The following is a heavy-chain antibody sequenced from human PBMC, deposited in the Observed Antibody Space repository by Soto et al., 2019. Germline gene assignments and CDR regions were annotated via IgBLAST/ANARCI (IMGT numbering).Heavy chain of an antibody. J-gene: IGHJ4*02. CDR2: ISSSGDTG. Sequence: PGGSLRLSCAASGFTFSAYYMSWIRQAPGKGLEWISYISSSGDTGNYADAVKGRFTVSRDNAKNSLYLQRNSLRSEDTALYYSARERGAVVGVFVDYWGQGTLVTDYS. D-gene: IGHD2-15*01. CDR1: GFTFSAYY. CDR3: ARERGAVVGVFVDY. V-gene: IGHV3-11*01.